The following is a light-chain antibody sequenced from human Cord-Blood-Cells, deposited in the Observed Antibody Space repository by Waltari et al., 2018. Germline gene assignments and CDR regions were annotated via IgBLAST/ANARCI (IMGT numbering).Light chain of an antibody. CDR2: YKSDSDK. CDR3: MIWHSSAWV. V-gene: IGLV5-45*02. Sequence: QAVLTQPPSLSASPGASASLTCTLRSGINVGTYRTYWYQQKPGSPPQYLLRYKSDSDKQQGSEVPSRFSGSKDASANAGILLISGLQSEDEADYYCMIWHSSAWVFGGGTKLTVL. J-gene: IGLJ3*02. CDR1: SGINVGTYR.